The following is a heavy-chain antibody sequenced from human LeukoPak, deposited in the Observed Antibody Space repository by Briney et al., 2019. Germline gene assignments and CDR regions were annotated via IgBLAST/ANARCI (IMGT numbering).Heavy chain of an antibody. J-gene: IGHJ3*01. D-gene: IGHD6-19*01. Sequence: PGGSLRLSCSASGFSFSSSGMHWVRQAPGKGLEYVSAISGNGDSTYYADSMKGRFTISRDNSKNTLYLQMSSLKTEDTGIYYCTEEGRYSSGWYGGYGVWGQGTMVTVSP. CDR3: TEEGRYSSGWYGGYGV. V-gene: IGHV3-64D*09. CDR2: ISGNGDST. CDR1: GFSFSSSG.